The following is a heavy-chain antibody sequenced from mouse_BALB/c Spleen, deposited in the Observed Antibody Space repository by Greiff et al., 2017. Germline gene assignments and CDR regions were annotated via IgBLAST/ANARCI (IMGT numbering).Heavy chain of an antibody. CDR3: TRGGYAMDY. CDR1: GYTFTSYW. Sequence: LQQPGSELVRPGASVKPSCKASGYTFTSYWMHWVKQRPGQGLEWIGNIYPGSGSTNYDEKFKSKATLTVDTSSSTAYMQLSSLTSEDSAVYYCTRGGYAMDYWGQGTSVTVSS. CDR2: IYPGSGST. V-gene: IGHV1S22*01. J-gene: IGHJ4*01.